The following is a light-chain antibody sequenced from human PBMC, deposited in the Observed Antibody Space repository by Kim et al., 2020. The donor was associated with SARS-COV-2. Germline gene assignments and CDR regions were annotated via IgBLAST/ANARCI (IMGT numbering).Light chain of an antibody. Sequence: DIQMTQSPSSLSASVGDRVTIICRASQSINTYLVWYQQKPGKAPNLLIYGASSLQSGVPPRFSGSGSGTDFTLTISSLQPEDFATYYCQQSDSSPPTFGQGTKLEI. CDR2: GAS. CDR1: QSINTY. V-gene: IGKV1-39*01. CDR3: QQSDSSPPT. J-gene: IGKJ2*01.